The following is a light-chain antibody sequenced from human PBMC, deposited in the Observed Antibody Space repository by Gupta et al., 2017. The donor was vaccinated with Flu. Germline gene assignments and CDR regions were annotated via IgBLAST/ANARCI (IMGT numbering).Light chain of an antibody. Sequence: EIMMTQSALSLPVALGAPASVSCRSSQSLLHSNGYNYVNWYVQTAGQSPQLLLFMGSNRASGVPDRFSGSGSGLHFTRKISRVEAVDVRVYFCRQALPAPLTFSGGTRVDIK. V-gene: IGKV2-28*01. J-gene: IGKJ4*01. CDR3: RQALPAPLT. CDR1: QSLLHSNGYNY. CDR2: MGS.